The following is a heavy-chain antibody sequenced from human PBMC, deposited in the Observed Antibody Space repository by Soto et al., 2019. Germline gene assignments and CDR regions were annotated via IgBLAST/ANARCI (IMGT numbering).Heavy chain of an antibody. CDR1: GATYSNSA. Sequence: QVQLVQSGAEVKKPGSSVKVSCKASGATYSNSAISWVRQAPGQGLEWMGGINPILGIPDYAHKFQGRVTITADESTNTVYMDLGSLRPEDTALYFCARGGVDVVATSAFDYWGQGTLVSVSS. D-gene: IGHD5-12*01. J-gene: IGHJ4*02. CDR3: ARGGVDVVATSAFDY. V-gene: IGHV1-69*10. CDR2: INPILGIP.